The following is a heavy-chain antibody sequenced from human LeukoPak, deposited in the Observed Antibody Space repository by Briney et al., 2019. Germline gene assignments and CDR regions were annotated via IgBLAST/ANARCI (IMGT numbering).Heavy chain of an antibody. CDR2: VYHSGST. Sequence: SETLSLTCTVPGGSISSYYWSWIRQPPGEGLEWIGYVYHSGSTNYNPSLKSRVSISLDTSKNQFSLNLSSVTAADTAVYYCTRDRLSSSFHYYGMDVWGQGTTVTVSS. J-gene: IGHJ6*02. V-gene: IGHV4-59*01. D-gene: IGHD6-13*01. CDR3: TRDRLSSSFHYYGMDV. CDR1: GGSISSYY.